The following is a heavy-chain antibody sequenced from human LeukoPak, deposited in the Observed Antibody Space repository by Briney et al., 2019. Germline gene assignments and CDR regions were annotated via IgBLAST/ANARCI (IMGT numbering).Heavy chain of an antibody. CDR3: ARVLARGQWLVNWFDP. Sequence: PSETLSLTCSVSGGSVTSGSNYWSWIRQPPGKGLEWIGNIYYSGSTNYNPSLKSRVTISADTSRNQFSLKLRSVTAADTAVYYCARVLARGQWLVNWFDPWGQGTLVTVSS. CDR1: GGSVTSGSNY. D-gene: IGHD6-19*01. CDR2: IYYSGST. J-gene: IGHJ5*02. V-gene: IGHV4-61*01.